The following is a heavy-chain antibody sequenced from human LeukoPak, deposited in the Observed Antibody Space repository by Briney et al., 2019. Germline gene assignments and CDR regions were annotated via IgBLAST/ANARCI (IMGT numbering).Heavy chain of an antibody. Sequence: GGSLRLSCTVSGFTFSTYNMNWVRQAPGKGLEWVSSITSSSRYIYYADSVRGRFTISRDNAKSSLYLQMNSLRAEDTAVYYCARTGSSRGFDPWGQGTLVTVSS. CDR1: GFTFSTYN. D-gene: IGHD6-19*01. V-gene: IGHV3-21*04. J-gene: IGHJ5*02. CDR2: ITSSSRYI. CDR3: ARTGSSRGFDP.